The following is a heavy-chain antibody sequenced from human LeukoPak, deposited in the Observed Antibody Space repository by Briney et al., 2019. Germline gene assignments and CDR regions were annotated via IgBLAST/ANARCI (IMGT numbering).Heavy chain of an antibody. V-gene: IGHV4-61*02. CDR1: GGSISSGSYY. D-gene: IGHD2-21*02. Sequence: PSETLSLTCTVSGGSISSGSYYWSWIRQPAGKGLEWIGRIYTSGSTNYNPSLKSRVTISVDTSKNQSSLKLSSVTAADTAVYYCARSLAYCGGDCYWGLSYFDYWGQGTLVTVSS. CDR3: ARSLAYCGGDCYWGLSYFDY. J-gene: IGHJ4*02. CDR2: IYTSGST.